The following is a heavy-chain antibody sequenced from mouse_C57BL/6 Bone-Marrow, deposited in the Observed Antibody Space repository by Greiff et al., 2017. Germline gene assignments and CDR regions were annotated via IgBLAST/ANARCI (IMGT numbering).Heavy chain of an antibody. CDR2: ISNLAYSI. J-gene: IGHJ1*03. CDR3: ARLRGGLYWYFDV. V-gene: IGHV5-15*01. CDR1: GFTFSDYG. Sequence: EVMLVESGGGLVQPGGSLKLSCAASGFTFSDYGMAWVRQAPRKGPEWVAFISNLAYSIYYADTVTGRFTISRENAKNTLYLEMSSLRSEDTAMYYCARLRGGLYWYFDVWGTGTTVTVSS.